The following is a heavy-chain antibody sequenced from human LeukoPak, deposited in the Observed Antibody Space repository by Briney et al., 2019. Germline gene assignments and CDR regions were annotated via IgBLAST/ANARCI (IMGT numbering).Heavy chain of an antibody. V-gene: IGHV3-30-3*01. CDR3: ARDGGPLGAFDI. J-gene: IGHJ3*02. Sequence: GGSLRLSCAASGFTFSSYAMHWVRQAPGKGLEWVAVISYDGSNKYYADSVKGRFTISRDNSKNTLYLQMNSLRAEDTAVYYCARDGGPLGAFDIWGQGTMVTVSS. CDR1: GFTFSSYA. D-gene: IGHD3-16*01. CDR2: ISYDGSNK.